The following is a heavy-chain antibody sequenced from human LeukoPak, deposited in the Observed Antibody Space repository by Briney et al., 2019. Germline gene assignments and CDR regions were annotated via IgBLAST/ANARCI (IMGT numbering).Heavy chain of an antibody. D-gene: IGHD2-2*01. CDR2: IDSSGGSA. J-gene: IGHJ5*02. Sequence: ASVKVSCKASGYTFTSYYIHWVRQAPGQGLEWMGIIDSSGGSATYTQKFQGRLSMTRDTSTSTVFMELTSLRSEDTAVYYCARDYCRSTSCYPLINWFDPWGQGTLVTVSS. CDR1: GYTFTSYY. V-gene: IGHV1-46*01. CDR3: ARDYCRSTSCYPLINWFDP.